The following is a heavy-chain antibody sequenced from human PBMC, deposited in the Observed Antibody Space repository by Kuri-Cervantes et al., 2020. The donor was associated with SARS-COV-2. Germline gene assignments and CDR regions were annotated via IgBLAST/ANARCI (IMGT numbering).Heavy chain of an antibody. D-gene: IGHD1-26*01. J-gene: IGHJ4*02. Sequence: ASVKVSCKASGYTFTSYYMHWVRQAPGQGLEWMGIINPSGGSTSYAQKFQGRVTMTRDTSTSTVYVKLSSLRSEDTAVYYCARVPSGSYCFDYWGQATLITVSS. CDR2: INPSGGST. CDR1: GYTFTSYY. V-gene: IGHV1-46*01. CDR3: ARVPSGSYCFDY.